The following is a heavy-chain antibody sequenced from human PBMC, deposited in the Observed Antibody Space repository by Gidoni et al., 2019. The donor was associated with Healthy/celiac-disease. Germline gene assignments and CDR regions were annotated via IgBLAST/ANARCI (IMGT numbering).Heavy chain of an antibody. CDR1: GGSISSSSYY. CDR3: ARELRGQWLVLKNFDY. CDR2: IYYSGST. Sequence: QLQLQESGPGLVKPSEILSLPCPVSGGSISSSSYYWGWIRQPPGKGLGWIGSIYYSGSTYYNPSLKSRVTISVDTSKNQFSLKLSSVTAADTAVYYCARELRGQWLVLKNFDYWGQGTLVTVSS. D-gene: IGHD6-19*01. J-gene: IGHJ4*02. V-gene: IGHV4-39*07.